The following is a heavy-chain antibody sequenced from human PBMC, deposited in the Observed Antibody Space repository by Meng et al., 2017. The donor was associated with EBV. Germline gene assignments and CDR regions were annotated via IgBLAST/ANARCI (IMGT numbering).Heavy chain of an antibody. CDR1: GYAFTSYI. J-gene: IGHJ4*02. Sequence: QGQLVQSGAGVKNPGASVKVPCKASGYAFTSYILHWVRQAPGQRLEWMGWINVGVGYTKYSQKFQGRVTISSDTSATTGYMELSSLRSEDTAVYYCVRGPPVGVPGPGDYWGQGTLVTVSS. CDR3: VRGPPVGVPGPGDY. V-gene: IGHV1-3*01. D-gene: IGHD2-21*01. CDR2: INVGVGYT.